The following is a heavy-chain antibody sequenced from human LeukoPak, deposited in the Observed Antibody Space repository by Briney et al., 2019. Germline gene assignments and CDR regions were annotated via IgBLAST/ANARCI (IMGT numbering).Heavy chain of an antibody. V-gene: IGHV4-30-2*01. CDR1: GGSISSGGYS. D-gene: IGHD2-2*02. CDR2: IYHSGRT. Sequence: SQTLSLTCAVSGGSISSGGYSWSWIRQPPGKGLEWIGYIYHSGRTYYNPSLKSRVTISVDTSKNQFSLKLSSVTAADTAVYYCARGGPAAIPYYYYYGMDVWGQGTTVTVSS. J-gene: IGHJ6*02. CDR3: ARGGPAAIPYYYYYGMDV.